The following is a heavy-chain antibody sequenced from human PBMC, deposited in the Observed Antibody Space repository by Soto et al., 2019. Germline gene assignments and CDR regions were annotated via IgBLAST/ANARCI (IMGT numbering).Heavy chain of an antibody. V-gene: IGHV2-5*01. CDR3: ARWYDPYYFDS. D-gene: IGHD6-13*01. CDR2: IYGNDDK. CDR1: GVSITTNAVA. J-gene: IGHJ4*02. Sequence: QITLKESGPTLVNPTQTLTLTCTFSGVSITTNAVAVGWIRQPPRRPLEGLAIIYGNDDKFYSPSLKTRLTITRGNSTNPVVLTMINMDPVDTATYYCARWYDPYYFDSWGQGTLVTVSS.